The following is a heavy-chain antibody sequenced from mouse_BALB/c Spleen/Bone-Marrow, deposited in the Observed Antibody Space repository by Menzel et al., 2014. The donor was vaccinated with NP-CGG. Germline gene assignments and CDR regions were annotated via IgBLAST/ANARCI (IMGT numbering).Heavy chain of an antibody. D-gene: IGHD5-2*01. Sequence: EVQLVESGGGLVKPGGSLKLSCAASGFTFSTYAMSWVRQTPEKRLEWVATISRDGTYTYYPASLKERFTISRDNAKNTLYPQMSSLTSEDTAIFYCARCGGEYSFAYWGQGTSVTVSS. V-gene: IGHV5-9-3*01. CDR1: GFTFSTYA. CDR3: ARCGGEYSFAY. J-gene: IGHJ4*01. CDR2: ISRDGTYT.